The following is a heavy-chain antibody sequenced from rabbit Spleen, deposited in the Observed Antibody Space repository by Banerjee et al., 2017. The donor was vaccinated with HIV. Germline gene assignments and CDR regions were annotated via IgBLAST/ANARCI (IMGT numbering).Heavy chain of an antibody. D-gene: IGHD1-1*01. CDR1: GFTLSSYY. CDR3: AREDVGGSVSL. Sequence: QSLEESGGDLVKPGASLKLSCTASGFTLSSYYMNWVRQAPGKGLEWIGIIYAARGTTDYASWVNGRFTISSDNAQSTVDLKMTSLTAADTATYFCAREDVGGSVSLWGQGTLVTVS. J-gene: IGHJ4*01. V-gene: IGHV1S7*01. CDR2: IYAARGTT.